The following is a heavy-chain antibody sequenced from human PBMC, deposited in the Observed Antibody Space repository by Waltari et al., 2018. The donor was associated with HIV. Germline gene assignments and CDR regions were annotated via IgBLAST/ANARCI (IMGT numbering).Heavy chain of an antibody. V-gene: IGHV1-3*04. D-gene: IGHD3-10*01. J-gene: IGHJ4*02. Sequence: QVHLVQSGFEVKKPGASVKISCKGSGYTFTDHAIHWVRQAPGQRLEWMGRINTGTDRREYSQKFQGRATITRDTSASTAYLDLSSLTSEDTAVYYCVRDRSYSGDSWGQGTPVTVSS. CDR1: GYTFTDHA. CDR2: INTGTDRR. CDR3: VRDRSYSGDS.